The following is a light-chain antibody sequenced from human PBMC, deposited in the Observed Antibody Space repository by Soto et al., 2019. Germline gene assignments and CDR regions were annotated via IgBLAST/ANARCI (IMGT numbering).Light chain of an antibody. Sequence: EIVMTQSPPTLSVSPGERATLSCRASQSVGANLAWYQQKPGQAPRLLIYGASTRATGIPARFSGSGSGTDFTLTISRLEPEDAAVYYCQQRSNWPPITFGQGTRLEI. CDR1: QSVGAN. CDR3: QQRSNWPPIT. V-gene: IGKV3-15*01. CDR2: GAS. J-gene: IGKJ5*01.